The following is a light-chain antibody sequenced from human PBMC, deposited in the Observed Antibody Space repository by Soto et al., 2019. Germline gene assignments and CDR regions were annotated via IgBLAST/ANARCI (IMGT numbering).Light chain of an antibody. J-gene: IGLJ2*01. CDR1: SSDVGGYNF. Sequence: QSVLTQPASVSGSPGQSITISCTGSSSDVGGYNFVSWYQHHPGKAPKLMIYEVSNRPSGVSNRFSGSKSGNTASLTISGLQAEDEADFYCGSYTSSSTLVVFGGGTKLTVL. CDR2: EVS. V-gene: IGLV2-14*01. CDR3: GSYTSSSTLVV.